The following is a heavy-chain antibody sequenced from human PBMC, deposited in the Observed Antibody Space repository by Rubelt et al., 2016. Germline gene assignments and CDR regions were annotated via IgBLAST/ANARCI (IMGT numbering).Heavy chain of an antibody. Sequence: DVQLLESGGGLVQPGGSLRLSCAASGFTFSTYAMTWVRQAPGKGLEWVSAISVGGDNTYYADPVKGRFTISRDNFKSTLYLQVNSLRAEDTAIYYCARVGVAGYDAFDVWGQGTMVTVSS. CDR2: ISVGGDNT. V-gene: IGHV3-23*01. CDR1: GFTFSTYA. CDR3: ARVGVAGYDAFDV. D-gene: IGHD6-19*01. J-gene: IGHJ3*01.